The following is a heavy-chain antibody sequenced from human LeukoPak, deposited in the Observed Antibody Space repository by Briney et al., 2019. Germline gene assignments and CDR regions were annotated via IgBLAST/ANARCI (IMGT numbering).Heavy chain of an antibody. CDR3: AGYSSSWVDY. Sequence: SETLSLTCTVSGGSISSSSYYWGWIRQPPGKGLEWIGSIYYSGSTYYNPSLKSRVTISVDTSKNQFSLKLSSVTAADTAVYYCAGYSSSWVDYWGQGTLVTVSS. CDR2: IYYSGST. CDR1: GGSISSSSYY. J-gene: IGHJ4*02. V-gene: IGHV4-39*01. D-gene: IGHD6-13*01.